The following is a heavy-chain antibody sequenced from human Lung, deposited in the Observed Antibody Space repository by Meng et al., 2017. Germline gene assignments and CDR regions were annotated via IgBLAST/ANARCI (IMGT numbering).Heavy chain of an antibody. CDR2: INHSGST. D-gene: IGHD4-11*01. CDR3: ARGPTTMAHDFDY. J-gene: IGHJ4*02. V-gene: IGHV4-34*01. Sequence: QVPVQQWGAGVLKPSETRSLPCVGFGGSFSDYYWSWIRQPPGKGLEWIGEINHSGSTNYNPSLESRATISVDTSQNNLSLKLSSVTAADSAVYYCARGPTTMAHDFDYWGQGTLVTVSS. CDR1: GGSFSDYY.